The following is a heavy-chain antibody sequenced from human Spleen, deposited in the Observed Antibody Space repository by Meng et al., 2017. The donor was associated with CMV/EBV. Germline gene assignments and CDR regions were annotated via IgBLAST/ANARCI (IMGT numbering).Heavy chain of an antibody. CDR1: GFTFSSYA. Sequence: GESLKISCAASGFTFSSYAMSWVRQAPGKGLEWVAVISYDGSNKYYADSVKGRFTISRDNSKNTLYLQMNSLRAEDTAVYYCARVDGGSYVDYWGQGTLVTVSS. D-gene: IGHD3-16*01. CDR3: ARVDGGSYVDY. V-gene: IGHV3-30*04. J-gene: IGHJ4*02. CDR2: ISYDGSNK.